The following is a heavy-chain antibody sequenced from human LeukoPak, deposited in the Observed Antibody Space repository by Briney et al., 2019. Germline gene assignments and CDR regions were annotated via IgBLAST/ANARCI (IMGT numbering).Heavy chain of an antibody. CDR3: SALTGDLLGY. CDR2: IYYSGST. CDR1: GGSISSSSYY. D-gene: IGHD7-27*01. Sequence: SETLSLTCTVSGGSISSSSYYWGWIRQPPGKGLEWIGSIYYSGSTYYNPSLKSRITISVDTSKNQFSLKLSSVTAADTAVYYCSALTGDLLGYWGQGTLVTVSS. J-gene: IGHJ4*02. V-gene: IGHV4-39*01.